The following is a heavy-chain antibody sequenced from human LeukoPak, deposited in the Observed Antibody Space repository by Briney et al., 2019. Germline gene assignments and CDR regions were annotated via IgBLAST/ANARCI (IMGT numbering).Heavy chain of an antibody. D-gene: IGHD1-26*01. CDR1: GGSISSHY. V-gene: IGHV4-59*11. Sequence: SETLSLTCTVSGGSISSHYWSWIQQPPGKGLEWIGYIYYSGSTNYNPSLKSRVTISVDTSKNQFSLKLSSVTAADTAVYYCAREDSGSYRDWGQGTLVTVSS. CDR2: IYYSGST. J-gene: IGHJ4*02. CDR3: AREDSGSYRD.